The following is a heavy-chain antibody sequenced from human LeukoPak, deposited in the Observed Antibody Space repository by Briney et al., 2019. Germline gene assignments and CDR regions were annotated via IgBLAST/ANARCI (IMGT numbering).Heavy chain of an antibody. D-gene: IGHD2-15*01. V-gene: IGHV1-18*01. J-gene: IGHJ6*03. Sequence: ASVKVSCKASGGTFSSYAISWVRQAPGQGLEWMGWINPNSGGTNYAQRLQGRVTMTTDTSTSTAYMELRSLRSDDTAVYYCARAGYCSGGSCYPYYYYYYMDVWGKGTTVTVSS. CDR2: INPNSGGT. CDR1: GGTFSSYA. CDR3: ARAGYCSGGSCYPYYYYYYMDV.